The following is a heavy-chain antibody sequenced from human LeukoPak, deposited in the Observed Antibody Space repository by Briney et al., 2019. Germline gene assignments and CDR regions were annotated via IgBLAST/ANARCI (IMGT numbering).Heavy chain of an antibody. Sequence: GGSLRLSCAASGFTFSSYAMSWVRQAPGKGLEWVSAISGGGGSTYYADSVKGRFTISRDNSKNTLYLQMNSLRAEDTAVYYCARMTTVTSSWFDPWGQGTLVTVSS. V-gene: IGHV3-23*01. J-gene: IGHJ5*02. D-gene: IGHD4-17*01. CDR3: ARMTTVTSSWFDP. CDR1: GFTFSSYA. CDR2: ISGGGGST.